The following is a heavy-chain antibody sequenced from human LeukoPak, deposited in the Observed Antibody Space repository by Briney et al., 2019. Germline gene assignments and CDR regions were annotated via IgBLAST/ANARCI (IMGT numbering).Heavy chain of an antibody. CDR1: GFTFSSYG. CDR2: ISYDGSNT. J-gene: IGHJ4*02. CDR3: AKARVELPGSNTPTDY. D-gene: IGHD2-15*01. Sequence: GGSLRLSCAASGFTFSSYGMHWVRQAPGKGLEWVSVISYDGSNTYYADSVKGRFTISRDNSKNTLYLQMNSLRAEDTAVYYCAKARVELPGSNTPTDYWGQETLVTVST. V-gene: IGHV3-30*18.